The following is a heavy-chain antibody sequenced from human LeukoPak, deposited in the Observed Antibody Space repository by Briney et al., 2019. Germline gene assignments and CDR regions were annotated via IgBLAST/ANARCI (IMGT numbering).Heavy chain of an antibody. CDR1: GYTLTELS. CDR3: ATAPITFGGVISRGLFDY. V-gene: IGHV1-24*01. Sequence: WASVKVSCKVSGYTLTELSMHWVRQAPGKGLEWMGGFDPEDGETIYAQKFQDRVTMTEDTSADTAYMELSSLRSEDTAVYYCATAPITFGGVISRGLFDYWGQGTLVTVSS. J-gene: IGHJ4*02. D-gene: IGHD3-16*02. CDR2: FDPEDGET.